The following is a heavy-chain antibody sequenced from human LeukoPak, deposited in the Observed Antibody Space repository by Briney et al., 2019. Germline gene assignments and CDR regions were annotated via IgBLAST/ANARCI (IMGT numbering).Heavy chain of an antibody. CDR1: GFTFSSYW. CDR2: IKQDGSEK. CDR3: AREDSSGWYVKAFDI. D-gene: IGHD6-19*01. J-gene: IGHJ3*02. Sequence: GGSLRLSCAAAGFTFSSYWMSWVRQAPGKGLEWVANIKQDGSEKYYVDSVKGRFTICRDNAKNTLYLQMNSLGAEDTAVYYCAREDSSGWYVKAFDIWGQGTMVTVSS. V-gene: IGHV3-7*01.